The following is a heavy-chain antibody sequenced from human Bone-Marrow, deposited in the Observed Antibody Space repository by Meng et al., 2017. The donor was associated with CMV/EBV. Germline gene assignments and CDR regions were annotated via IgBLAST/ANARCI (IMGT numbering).Heavy chain of an antibody. CDR2: INPSGGST. V-gene: IGHV1-46*01. CDR3: ASGRGIAAAGEPRMDV. J-gene: IGHJ6*02. Sequence: ASVKVSCKASGYTFTSYYMHWVRQAPGQGLEWMGIINPSGGSTSYAQKFQGRVTMTRDTSTGTVYMELSSLRSEDTAVYYCASGRGIAAAGEPRMDVWGQGTTVTVSS. D-gene: IGHD6-13*01. CDR1: GYTFTSYY.